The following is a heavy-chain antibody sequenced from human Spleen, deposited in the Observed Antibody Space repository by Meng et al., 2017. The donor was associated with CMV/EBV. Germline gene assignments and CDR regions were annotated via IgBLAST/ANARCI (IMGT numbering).Heavy chain of an antibody. D-gene: IGHD2-21*01. J-gene: IGHJ4*02. CDR3: ARVRSCGDACYWKGLPPEY. CDR1: GFTFSSYA. V-gene: IGHV3-30-3*01. CDR2: ISYDGSNK. Sequence: GESLKISCAASGFTFSSYAMHWVRQAPGKGLEWVAVISYDGSNKYYADSVKGRFTISRDNSKNTLYLQMNSLRLDDTAVYYCARVRSCGDACYWKGLPPEYWGQGALVTVSS.